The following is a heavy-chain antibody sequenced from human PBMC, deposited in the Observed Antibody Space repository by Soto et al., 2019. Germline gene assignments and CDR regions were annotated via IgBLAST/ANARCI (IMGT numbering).Heavy chain of an antibody. CDR1: GGSFRGYY. D-gene: IGHD3-3*01. CDR2: IDHSGYT. V-gene: IGHV4-34*01. CDR3: ARVRDWFDP. J-gene: IGHJ5*02. Sequence: TLSLTCAVYGGSFRGYYWNWIRQPPGKGLEWIGEIDHSGYTNYNPSLKSRVTISVDTSKNQFSLRLTSVTAADTAVYYCARVRDWFDPWGQGTLVTVSS.